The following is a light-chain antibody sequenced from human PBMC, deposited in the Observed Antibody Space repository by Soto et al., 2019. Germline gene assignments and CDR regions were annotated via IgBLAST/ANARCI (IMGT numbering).Light chain of an antibody. CDR1: QSIGTS. CDR2: GAS. V-gene: IGKV1-17*01. J-gene: IGKJ5*01. CDR3: QQLHSYPIT. Sequence: DIQMTQSPSSLSASVGDTVTISCRASQSIGTSLGWYQQKPNEAPKLLIYGASTLQSGVPSRFRGSESGAVFTLTISSLQPEDFATYYCQQLHSYPITFGQGTRLEIK.